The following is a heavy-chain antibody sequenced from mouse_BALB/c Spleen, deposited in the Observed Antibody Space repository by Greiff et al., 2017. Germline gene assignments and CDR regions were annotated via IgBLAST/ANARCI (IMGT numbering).Heavy chain of an antibody. D-gene: IGHD2-4*01. CDR1: GFTFTDYY. Sequence: EVNVVESGGGLVQPGGSLRLSCATSGFTFTDYYMSWVRQPPGKALEWLGFIRNKANGYTTEYSASVKGRFTISRDNSQSILYLQMNTLRAEDSATYYCARDLITTGGAFDYWGQGTTLTVSS. J-gene: IGHJ2*01. V-gene: IGHV7-3*02. CDR2: IRNKANGYTT. CDR3: ARDLITTGGAFDY.